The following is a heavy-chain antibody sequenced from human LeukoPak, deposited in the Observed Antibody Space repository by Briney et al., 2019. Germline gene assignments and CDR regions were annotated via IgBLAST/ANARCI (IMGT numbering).Heavy chain of an antibody. CDR1: GFTISSDS. CDR3: ARRAGAYSHPYDY. V-gene: IGHV3-53*01. Sequence: GGSLRLSCTVSGFTISSDSMSWVRQAPGKGLEWVSFIYSGGSTHYSDSVKGRFTISRDNSKNPLYLQMNSLRPEDTAVYYCARRAGAYSHPYDYWGQGTLVTVSS. CDR2: IYSGGST. D-gene: IGHD4/OR15-4a*01. J-gene: IGHJ4*02.